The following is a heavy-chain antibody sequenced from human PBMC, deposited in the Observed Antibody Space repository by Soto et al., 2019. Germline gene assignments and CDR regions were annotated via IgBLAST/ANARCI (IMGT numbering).Heavy chain of an antibody. V-gene: IGHV3-74*01. CDR2: INSGGSST. D-gene: IGHD3-9*01. CDR3: ARDSSWTGYSAQFDY. Sequence: EVQLVESGGGLVQPGGSLRLSCAASGITFSNYWMHWVRQAPGKGLAWVSRINSGGSSTTYADSVKGRFTISRDNAKNTLYLQMNSLRAEDTAVYYCARDSSWTGYSAQFDYWGQGALVTVSS. CDR1: GITFSNYW. J-gene: IGHJ4*02.